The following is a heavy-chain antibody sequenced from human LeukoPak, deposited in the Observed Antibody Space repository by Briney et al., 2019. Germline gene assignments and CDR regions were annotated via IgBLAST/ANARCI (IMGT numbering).Heavy chain of an antibody. J-gene: IGHJ4*02. CDR1: GYTFTSYG. V-gene: IGHV1-69*13. D-gene: IGHD2-21*01. Sequence: ASVKVSCKASGYTFTSYGISWVRQAPGQGLEWMGGIIPIFGTANYAQKFQGRVTITADESTSTAYMELSSLRSEDTAVYYCAPELAYCGGDCYSGWGQGTLVTVSS. CDR2: IIPIFGTA. CDR3: APELAYCGGDCYSG.